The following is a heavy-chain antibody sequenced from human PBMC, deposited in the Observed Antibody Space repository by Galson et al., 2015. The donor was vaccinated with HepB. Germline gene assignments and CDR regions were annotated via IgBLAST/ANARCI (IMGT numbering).Heavy chain of an antibody. CDR3: ARYAIAVAGPDHYGMDV. Sequence: SLRLSCAASGFTFSSYAMSWVRQAPGKGLEWVSSISSSSSYIYYADSVKGRFTISRDNAKNSLYLQMNSLRAEDTAVYYCARYAIAVAGPDHYGMDVWGQGTTVTVSS. CDR2: ISSSSSYI. D-gene: IGHD6-19*01. J-gene: IGHJ6*02. V-gene: IGHV3-21*01. CDR1: GFTFSSYA.